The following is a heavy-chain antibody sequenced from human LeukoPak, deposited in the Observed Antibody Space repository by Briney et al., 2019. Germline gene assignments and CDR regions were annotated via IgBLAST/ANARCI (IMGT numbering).Heavy chain of an antibody. CDR3: ALHGSGWYSTGRRRLDY. J-gene: IGHJ4*02. V-gene: IGHV3-30-3*01. CDR1: GFTFSSYA. CDR2: SSYAGNNK. D-gene: IGHD6-19*01. Sequence: GRSLRLSCAASGFTFSSYAMHWVRQAPGKGLEWVAVSSYAGNNKYYADSVKGRFTISRDNSKNTLYLQMNSLRAEDTAVYYCALHGSGWYSTGRRRLDYWGQGTLVTVSS.